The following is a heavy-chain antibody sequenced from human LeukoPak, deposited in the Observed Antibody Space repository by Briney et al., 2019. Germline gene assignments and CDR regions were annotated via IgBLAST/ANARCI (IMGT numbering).Heavy chain of an antibody. CDR3: ARSQIAVAAYYFDY. CDR2: INHNGNVN. J-gene: IGHJ4*02. Sequence: GGSLRLSCAASGFTFSSYWMNWARQAPGKGLEWVASINHNGNVNYYVDSVKGRFTISRDNAKNSLYLQTNSLRAEDTAVYHCARSQIAVAAYYFDYWGQGTLVTVSS. V-gene: IGHV3-7*03. CDR1: GFTFSSYW. D-gene: IGHD6-19*01.